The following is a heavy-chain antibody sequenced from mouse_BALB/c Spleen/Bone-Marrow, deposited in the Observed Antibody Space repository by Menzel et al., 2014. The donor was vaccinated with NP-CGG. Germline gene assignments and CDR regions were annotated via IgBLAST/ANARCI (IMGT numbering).Heavy chain of an antibody. J-gene: IGHJ3*01. Sequence: VQLQQSGPELVRPGVSVKFSCKGSGYTFTDYAMHWVKQSHAKSLEWIGVISTYSGNTNYNQKFKGKATMTVDKSSSTAYMELARLTSEDSAIYYCARGGIYYGSSSFAYWGQGTLVTVSA. CDR1: GYTFTDYA. V-gene: IGHV1-67*01. CDR2: ISTYSGNT. D-gene: IGHD1-1*01. CDR3: ARGGIYYGSSSFAY.